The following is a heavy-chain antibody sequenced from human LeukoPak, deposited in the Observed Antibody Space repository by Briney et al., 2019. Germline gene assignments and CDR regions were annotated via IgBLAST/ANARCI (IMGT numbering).Heavy chain of an antibody. J-gene: IGHJ4*02. V-gene: IGHV4-59*08. CDR1: GGSLSSYY. CDR3: ARGIPQRPARVDS. CDR2: IYYTGST. D-gene: IGHD6-25*01. Sequence: SETLSLTCTVSGGSLSSYYWSWIRQPPGNGLEWIGFIYYTGSTNYNPSLKSRVTISVDTSKNQFSLRLSSVTAADTAVYYCARGIPQRPARVDSWGQGTLVTVSS.